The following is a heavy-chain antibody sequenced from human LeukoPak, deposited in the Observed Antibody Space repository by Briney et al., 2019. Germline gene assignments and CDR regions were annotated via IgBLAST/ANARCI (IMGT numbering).Heavy chain of an antibody. CDR3: TTGTWIQLWLPDY. Sequence: PGGSLRLSCAASGFTFNNAWMSWVRQAPGKGLEWVGHVKSKTDGGTTDYATPVKGRFIISRDDSKNTLFLQMNSLKTEDTAVYYCTTGTWIQLWLPDYWGQGTLVTVSS. CDR2: VKSKTDGGTT. CDR1: GFTFNNAW. V-gene: IGHV3-15*01. D-gene: IGHD5-18*01. J-gene: IGHJ4*02.